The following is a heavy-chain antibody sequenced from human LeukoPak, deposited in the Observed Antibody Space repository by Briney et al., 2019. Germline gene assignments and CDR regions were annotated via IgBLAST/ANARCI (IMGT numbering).Heavy chain of an antibody. J-gene: IGHJ4*02. V-gene: IGHV3-9*01. CDR2: ISWNSGSI. CDR3: AKDIGNWIHPPHFDY. D-gene: IGHD1-1*01. Sequence: PGGSLRLSCAASGFTFDDYAMHWVRQAPGKGLEWVSGISWNSGSIGYADSVKGRFTISRDNAKNSLYLQMNSLRAEDTALYYCAKDIGNWIHPPHFDYWGQGTLVTVSS. CDR1: GFTFDDYA.